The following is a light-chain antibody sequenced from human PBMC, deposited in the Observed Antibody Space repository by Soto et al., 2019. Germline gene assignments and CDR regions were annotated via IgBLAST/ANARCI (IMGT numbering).Light chain of an antibody. V-gene: IGLV4-60*02. CDR3: ETWDSDTRVL. Sequence: QPVLTQSSSVSASLGSSVKLTCTLSSGHSSYIIAWHQQQPGKAPRYLLKLEGSGNYNKGSGVPDRFSGSTSGAGRYLIISNLQYEDEADYYCETWDSDTRVLFGGGTKLTVL. CDR1: SGHSSYI. CDR2: LEGSGNY. J-gene: IGLJ2*01.